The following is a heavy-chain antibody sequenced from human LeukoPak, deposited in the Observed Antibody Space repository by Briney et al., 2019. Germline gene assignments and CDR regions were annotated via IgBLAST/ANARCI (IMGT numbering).Heavy chain of an antibody. CDR1: GFTVSSTY. CDR2: IYSGGYT. J-gene: IGHJ4*02. D-gene: IGHD6-6*01. CDR3: ARGRPAHYFDS. V-gene: IGHV3-66*01. Sequence: GGSPGLSCAASGFTVSSTYLTWVRQAPGKGLGWLSVIYSGGYTYYADSVKGRFFISRDISENMVYLQMNSLSVEDTAVYFCARGRPAHYFDSWGPGTLVTVS.